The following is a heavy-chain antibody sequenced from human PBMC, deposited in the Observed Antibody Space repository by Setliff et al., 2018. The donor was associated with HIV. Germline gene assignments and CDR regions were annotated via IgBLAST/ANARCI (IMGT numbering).Heavy chain of an antibody. CDR3: ARASSDIPGVDSNYFDD. J-gene: IGHJ4*02. CDR2: IYTSGP. Sequence: ASETLSLTCTVSGDSISSGSNYWSWIRQPAGKGLEWIGRIYTSGPRYNPSLENRVTISVDTSKSQLFLMLSSVTAADTAVYYCARASSDIPGVDSNYFDDWGQGTLVTVSS. D-gene: IGHD2-2*01. CDR1: GDSISSGSNY. V-gene: IGHV4-61*02.